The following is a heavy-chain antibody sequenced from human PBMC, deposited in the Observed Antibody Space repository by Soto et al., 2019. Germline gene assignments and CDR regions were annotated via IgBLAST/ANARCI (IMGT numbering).Heavy chain of an antibody. J-gene: IGHJ6*02. CDR3: ARPAATVIFYSGMDV. CDR2: ISFDGSNE. V-gene: IGHV3-30-3*01. Sequence: PGGSLRLSCAASGFTFSSYEMNWVRQAPGKGLEWVAIISFDGSNEHYADSVQGRFTISRDNSENTLYLQMNSLRADDTAVYYCARPAATVIFYSGMDVWGQGTTVTVSS. CDR1: GFTFSSYE. D-gene: IGHD4-17*01.